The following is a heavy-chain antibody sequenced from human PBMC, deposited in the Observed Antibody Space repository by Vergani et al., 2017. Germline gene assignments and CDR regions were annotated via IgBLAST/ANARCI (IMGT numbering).Heavy chain of an antibody. J-gene: IGHJ4*02. D-gene: IGHD4-11*01. Sequence: QVQLVQSGAEVKKPGASVKVSCKASGYTFSSYAMHLVRQAPGQRLEWMGWINPGNGNTKYSQRFQGRVTITRDTSASTAYMELSSLRSEDTAVYYCARDLDSNYFLDYWGQGTLVTVSS. CDR3: ARDLDSNYFLDY. CDR1: GYTFSSYA. CDR2: INPGNGNT. V-gene: IGHV1-3*01.